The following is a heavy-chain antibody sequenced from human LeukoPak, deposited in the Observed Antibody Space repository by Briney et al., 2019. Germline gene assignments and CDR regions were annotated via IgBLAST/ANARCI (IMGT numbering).Heavy chain of an antibody. V-gene: IGHV3-30*02. CDR3: AKDHLLGFGELSFDP. J-gene: IGHJ5*02. CDR1: GFTFSTFW. Sequence: GGSLRLSCAASGFTFSTFWMSWVRQAPGKGLEWVAFIRYDGSNKYYADSVKGRFTISRDNSKNTLYLQMNSLRAEDTAVYYCAKDHLLGFGELSFDPWGQGTLVTVSS. CDR2: IRYDGSNK. D-gene: IGHD3-10*01.